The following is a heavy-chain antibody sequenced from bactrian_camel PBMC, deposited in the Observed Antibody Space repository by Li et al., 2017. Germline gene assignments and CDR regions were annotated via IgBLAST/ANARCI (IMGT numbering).Heavy chain of an antibody. Sequence: HVQLVESGGGLVQPGESLRLSCAASGFTFGISYSSWLRQAPGKGLEWVSSIYGDGSKTVYADFMEGRFTISRDAAKNTVHLTMNSLKSEDTALYYCATAPLELLGWVPGDKYWGQGTQVTVS. CDR3: ATAPLELLGWVPGDKY. CDR1: GFTFGISY. J-gene: IGHJ4*01. V-gene: IGHV3-2*01. D-gene: IGHD5*01. CDR2: IYGDGSKT.